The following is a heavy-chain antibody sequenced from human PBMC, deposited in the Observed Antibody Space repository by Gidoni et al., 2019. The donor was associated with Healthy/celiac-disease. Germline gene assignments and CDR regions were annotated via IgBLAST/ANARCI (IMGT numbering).Heavy chain of an antibody. Sequence: QVQLVESGGGVVQPGRSLRLSCAASGFTFSSYGMHWVRQAPGKGLEGVAVISYDGSNKYYADSVKGRFTISRDNSKNTLYLQMNSLRAEDTAVYYCAKDRYSSGWYVDYWGQGTLVTVSS. V-gene: IGHV3-30*18. D-gene: IGHD6-19*01. CDR2: ISYDGSNK. CDR1: GFTFSSYG. J-gene: IGHJ4*02. CDR3: AKDRYSSGWYVDY.